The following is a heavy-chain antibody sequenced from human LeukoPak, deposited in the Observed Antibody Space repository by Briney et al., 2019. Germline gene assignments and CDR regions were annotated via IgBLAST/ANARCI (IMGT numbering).Heavy chain of an antibody. CDR1: GYTFSGSY. Sequence: GASVKVPCKALGYTFSGSYIHWVRQAPGQGLEWMGWINPNSGGTNYAQKFQGRVTMTRDTSISTAYMELSRLRSDDTAVYYCARLSWLRHAFDIWGQGTMVTVSS. CDR3: ARLSWLRHAFDI. J-gene: IGHJ3*02. V-gene: IGHV1-2*02. CDR2: INPNSGGT. D-gene: IGHD5-12*01.